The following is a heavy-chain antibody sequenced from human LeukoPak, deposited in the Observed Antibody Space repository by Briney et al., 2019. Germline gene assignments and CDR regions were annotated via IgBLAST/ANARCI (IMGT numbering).Heavy chain of an antibody. J-gene: IGHJ5*02. CDR1: GFTFSDYS. D-gene: IGHD5-18*01. Sequence: PGGSLRLSCVASGFTFSDYSMHWVRQAPGKGLEWVAVISHDGSNKYYADSVKGRFTISRDNSKNTLYLQMNSLRAEDTAVYYCAKGGGYNFGPWFDPWGQGTLVTVSS. CDR3: AKGGGYNFGPWFDP. V-gene: IGHV3-30*04. CDR2: ISHDGSNK.